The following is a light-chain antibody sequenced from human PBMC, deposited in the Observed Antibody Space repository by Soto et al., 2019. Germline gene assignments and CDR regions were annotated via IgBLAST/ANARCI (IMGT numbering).Light chain of an antibody. V-gene: IGLV2-14*01. CDR1: SSDVGDYNY. J-gene: IGLJ2*01. CDR2: EVT. CDR3: SSYTTSIPI. Sequence: QSVLTQPASVSGSPGQSITISCSGCSSDVGDYNYVSWYQQHAGKVPKLIIYEVTNRPLGVSSRFSGSKSGYTASLTISGLQTDDEADYYCSSYTTSIPIFGGGPQLTVL.